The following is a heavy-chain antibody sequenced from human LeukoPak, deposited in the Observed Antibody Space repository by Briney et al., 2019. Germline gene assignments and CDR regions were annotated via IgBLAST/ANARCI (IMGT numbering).Heavy chain of an antibody. D-gene: IGHD3-22*01. CDR3: ARGYYDTSGYYGEGFDY. CDR1: GFTFSSYW. J-gene: IGHJ4*02. Sequence: GGSLRLSCAASGFTFSSYWMHWVRQAPGKGLVWVSRINSDGSSTSYADSVKGRFTISRDNAKNTLYLQMSSLRAEDTAMYYCARGYYDTSGYYGEGFDYWGQGTLVTVSS. CDR2: INSDGSST. V-gene: IGHV3-74*01.